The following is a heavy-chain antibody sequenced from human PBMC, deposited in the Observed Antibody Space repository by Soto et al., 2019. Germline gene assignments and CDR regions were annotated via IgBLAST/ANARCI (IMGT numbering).Heavy chain of an antibody. V-gene: IGHV3-33*01. CDR3: ARGMYSGKSPEDY. CDR2: ISNDGSNK. J-gene: IGHJ4*02. D-gene: IGHD1-26*01. CDR1: GFTFTTYG. Sequence: QVQLVESGGGVVQPGRSLRLSCEASGFTFTTYGIHWVRQAPGKGLEWVALISNDGSNKYYADSVKGRFTISRDNSKYTLYMQMDSLRVEDTGVYYCARGMYSGKSPEDYWGQGTLVTVSS.